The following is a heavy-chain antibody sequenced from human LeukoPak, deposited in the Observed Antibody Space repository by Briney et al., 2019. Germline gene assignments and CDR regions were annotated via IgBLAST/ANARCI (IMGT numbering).Heavy chain of an antibody. CDR3: ARAVTSGWPMYYFDY. CDR2: IYYSGST. D-gene: IGHD2-2*01. V-gene: IGHV4-59*01. CDR1: GGSISSYY. J-gene: IGHJ4*02. Sequence: KPSETLSLTCTVSGGSISSYYWSWIRQPPGEGLEWIGYIYYSGSTNYNPSLKSRVTISVDTSKSQFSLKLSSVTAADTAVYYCARAVTSGWPMYYFDYWGQGTLVTVSS.